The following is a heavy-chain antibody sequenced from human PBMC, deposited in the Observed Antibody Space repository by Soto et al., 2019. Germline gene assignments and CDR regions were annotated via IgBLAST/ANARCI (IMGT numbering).Heavy chain of an antibody. CDR3: APMCV. CDR2: ISSSDNST. J-gene: IGHJ6*02. CDR1: GFTFSSYA. D-gene: IGHD3-10*02. Sequence: EVQLLESGGGLVQPGGSLRLSCAASGFTFSSYAMSWVRQAPGKGLEWVSAISSSDNSTYYADSVKGRFTISRDNSKNTAYVQMISLVADDTTVYYCAPMCVWCQGTTVNVSS. V-gene: IGHV3-23*01.